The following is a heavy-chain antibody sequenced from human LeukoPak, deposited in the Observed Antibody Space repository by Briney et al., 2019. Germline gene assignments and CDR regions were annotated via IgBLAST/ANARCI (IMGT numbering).Heavy chain of an antibody. Sequence: PGGSLRLSCAASGFTFSSYWMHWVRQAPGKGLVWVSRINSDGSSTSYADSVKGRFTISRDNAKNTLYLQMNSLRAEDTAVYYCARDFAPQNYYGSGSYYKAMGLFDYWGQGTLVTVSS. CDR2: INSDGSST. V-gene: IGHV3-74*01. CDR3: ARDFAPQNYYGSGSYYKAMGLFDY. D-gene: IGHD3-10*01. CDR1: GFTFSSYW. J-gene: IGHJ4*02.